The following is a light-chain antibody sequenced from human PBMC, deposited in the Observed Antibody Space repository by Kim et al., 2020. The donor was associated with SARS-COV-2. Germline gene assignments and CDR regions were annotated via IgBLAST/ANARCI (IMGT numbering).Light chain of an antibody. J-gene: IGKJ1*01. CDR3: QQGNNWLT. CDR1: QGVSSN. Sequence: GGAAPSGRGRQGVSSNLAWYQQKPGQAPRLLIDGSSTRATGIPARCGGTASGTEFTLTISSLQSEDVAVYYCQQGNNWLTFGQGTKVDIK. CDR2: GSS. V-gene: IGKV3-15*01.